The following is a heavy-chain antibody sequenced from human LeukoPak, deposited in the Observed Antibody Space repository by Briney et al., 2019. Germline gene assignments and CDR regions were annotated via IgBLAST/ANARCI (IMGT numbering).Heavy chain of an antibody. J-gene: IGHJ4*02. CDR2: IKEDGSEK. V-gene: IGHV3-7*05. CDR3: AREIGSAARGR. D-gene: IGHD6-13*01. Sequence: GGSLRLSCAASGFTFSSYWMSWVRPAPGKGLEWVANIKEDGSEKYYVDSVKGRFTISRDNAKNSMYLQMNSLRAEDTAVYYCAREIGSAARGRWGQGTLVTVSS. CDR1: GFTFSSYW.